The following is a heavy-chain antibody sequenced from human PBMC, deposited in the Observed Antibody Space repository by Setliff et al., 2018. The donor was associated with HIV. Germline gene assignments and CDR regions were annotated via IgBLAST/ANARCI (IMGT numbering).Heavy chain of an antibody. CDR3: ARYSYGSGSYLGKFDY. V-gene: IGHV4-39*07. D-gene: IGHD3-10*01. CDR1: AGSISSSNYY. CDR2: IYYSYSSGST. J-gene: IGHJ4*02. Sequence: PSETLSLTCTVSAGSISSSNYYWGWIRQPPGKGLEWIGSIYYSYSSGSTYYNPSLKSRVTISVDTSKNQFSLYLQMNSLRAEDTALYYCARYSYGSGSYLGKFDYWGQGTLVTVSS.